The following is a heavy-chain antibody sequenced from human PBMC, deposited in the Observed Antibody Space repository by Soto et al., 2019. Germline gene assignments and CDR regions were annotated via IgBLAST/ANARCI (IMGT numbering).Heavy chain of an antibody. CDR1: GFTFSSYD. J-gene: IGHJ6*02. CDR2: IGTAGDP. D-gene: IGHD6-6*01. CDR3: ARGADAARPGYYYYGMDV. Sequence: GSLRLSCAASGFTFSSYDMHWVRQATGKGLEWVSAIGTAGDPYYPGSVKGRFTISRENAKNSLYLQMNSLRAGDTAVYYCARGADAARPGYYYYGMDVWGQGTTVTVSS. V-gene: IGHV3-13*05.